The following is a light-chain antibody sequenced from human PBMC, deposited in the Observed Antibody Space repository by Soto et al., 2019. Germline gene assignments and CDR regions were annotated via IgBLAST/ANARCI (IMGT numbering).Light chain of an antibody. CDR1: QSVAGN. CDR3: QQYNNWPLT. V-gene: IGKV3-15*01. J-gene: IGKJ4*01. CDR2: GAS. Sequence: EIVMTQSPATLSVSPGERATLSCRASQSVAGNLAWYQQKPGQAPRFLMYGASTRATGIPARFSGSGSGTEFTLTISSMQSEDFGVYYCQQYNNWPLTFGGGTKVEIK.